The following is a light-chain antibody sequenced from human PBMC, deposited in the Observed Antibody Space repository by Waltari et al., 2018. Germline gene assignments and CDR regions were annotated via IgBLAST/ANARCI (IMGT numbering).Light chain of an antibody. J-gene: IGKJ4*01. CDR2: GAS. CDR1: QSVGTN. Sequence: ERVMTQSPATLSVSRGERATLSCRASQSVGTNLAWYQQKPGQAPRLLIYGASTRATGTPARFSGSVSGTEFTLTISSLQSEDFAVYYCQQYNNWPLTFGGGTKVEIK. V-gene: IGKV3-15*01. CDR3: QQYNNWPLT.